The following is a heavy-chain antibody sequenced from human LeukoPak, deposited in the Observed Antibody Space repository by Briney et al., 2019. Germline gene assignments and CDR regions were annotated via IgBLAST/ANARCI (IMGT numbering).Heavy chain of an antibody. V-gene: IGHV3-74*01. J-gene: IGHJ4*02. Sequence: PGGSLRLSCAASGFTFSSYWMHWVRQAPGKGLVWVSRINSDGSSTSYADSVKGRSTISRDNAKNTLYLQMNSLRAEDTAVYYCARGGVVVAGKAFDYWGQGTLVTVSS. CDR3: ARGGVVVAGKAFDY. CDR1: GFTFSSYW. D-gene: IGHD2-15*01. CDR2: INSDGSST.